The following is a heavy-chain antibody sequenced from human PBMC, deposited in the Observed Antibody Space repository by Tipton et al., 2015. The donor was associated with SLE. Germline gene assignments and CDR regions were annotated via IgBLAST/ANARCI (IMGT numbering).Heavy chain of an antibody. J-gene: IGHJ3*02. CDR2: FYYSGST. CDR1: GVSINSSNYY. Sequence: LRLSCTVSGVSINSSNYYWGWIRHPPGKGLEWIGSFYYSGSTSYNPSLKSRVTISVGTSKNQFSLKLSSVTAADTAVYYCARIRDGYLDDAFDIWGQGTMVTVSS. V-gene: IGHV4-39*01. CDR3: ARIRDGYLDDAFDI. D-gene: IGHD5-24*01.